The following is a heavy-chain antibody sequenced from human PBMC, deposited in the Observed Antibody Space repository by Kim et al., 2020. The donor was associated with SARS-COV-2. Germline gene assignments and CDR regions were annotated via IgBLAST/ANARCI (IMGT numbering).Heavy chain of an antibody. V-gene: IGHV1-3*01. Sequence: GNTKHSQKFQGRVTITRDTSASPAYMELSSLRSEDTAVYYCARATGYGMAVWGQGTTVTVSS. J-gene: IGHJ6*02. D-gene: IGHD4-17*01. CDR3: ARATGYGMAV. CDR2: GNT.